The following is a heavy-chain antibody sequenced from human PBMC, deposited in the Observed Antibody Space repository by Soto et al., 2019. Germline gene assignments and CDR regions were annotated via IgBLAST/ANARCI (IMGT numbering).Heavy chain of an antibody. CDR1: GFTFSSYA. V-gene: IGHV3-23*01. D-gene: IGHD2-21*02. Sequence: PGGSLILSCAASGFTFSSYAMSWVRQAPGEGLEWVSAISGSGGSTYYADSVKGRFTISRDNSKNTLYLQMNSLRAEDTAVYYCANFVVVTARWFDPWGQGTLVTVSS. J-gene: IGHJ5*02. CDR3: ANFVVVTARWFDP. CDR2: ISGSGGST.